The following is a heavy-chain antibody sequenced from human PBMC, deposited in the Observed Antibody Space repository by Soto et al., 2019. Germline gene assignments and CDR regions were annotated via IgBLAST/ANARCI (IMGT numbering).Heavy chain of an antibody. D-gene: IGHD4-4*01. CDR1: GYTFTSYA. CDR3: AREQGYYRNLPHDHYHYGMDV. Sequence: QVQLVQSGAAVKKPGASVKVSCKASGYTFTSYAMHWVRQAPGQRLEWMGWINAGNGNTKYSQKFQRRVTITRDTSAITAYMELSSLRSEDTAVYYCAREQGYYRNLPHDHYHYGMDVWGQGTPVTVSS. J-gene: IGHJ6*02. CDR2: INAGNGNT. V-gene: IGHV1-3*01.